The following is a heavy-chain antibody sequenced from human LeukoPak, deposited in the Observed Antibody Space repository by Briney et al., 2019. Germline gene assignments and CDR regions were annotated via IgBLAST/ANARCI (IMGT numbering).Heavy chain of an antibody. D-gene: IGHD6-19*01. CDR1: GGSINSSSYY. V-gene: IGHV4-39*01. Sequence: PSETLSLTCTVSGGSINSSSYYWGWIRQPPGKGLEWIGSLYHSGSTYYNPSLKSRVTMSVDTSKNQFSLKLSSVTAADTAMYYCARHDAYSSGLYPWFDPWGQGTLVTVSS. CDR2: LYHSGST. J-gene: IGHJ5*02. CDR3: ARHDAYSSGLYPWFDP.